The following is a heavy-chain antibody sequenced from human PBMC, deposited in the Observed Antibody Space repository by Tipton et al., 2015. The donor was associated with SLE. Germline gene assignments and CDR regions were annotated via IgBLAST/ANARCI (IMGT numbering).Heavy chain of an antibody. CDR2: IYNSGNT. D-gene: IGHD3-3*01. V-gene: IGHV4-61*01. Sequence: TLSLTCTVSGGSISSSSYYWSWIRQPPGKGLEWIGYIYNSGNTNYNPSLKSRATISVGTSKNQSSLKLKTVTAADTAVYYCARVVSGSLDYWGQGNLVTVSS. CDR1: GGSISSSSYY. J-gene: IGHJ4*02. CDR3: ARVVSGSLDY.